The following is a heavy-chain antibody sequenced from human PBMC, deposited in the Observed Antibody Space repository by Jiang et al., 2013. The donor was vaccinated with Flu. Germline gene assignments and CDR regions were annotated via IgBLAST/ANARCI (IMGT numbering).Heavy chain of an antibody. D-gene: IGHD7-27*01. CDR1: GYSFTSYW. J-gene: IGHJ6*03. CDR3: ARHRETGDGGDYYYYY. CDR2: LILVTLIP. V-gene: IGHV5-10-1*02. Sequence: GAEVKKPGESLRISCKGSGYSFTSYWISWVRQMPGKGLEWMGRLILVTLIPTTARPSKATSPSQLTSPSALPTAVXQPEASDTAMYYCARHRETGDGGDYYYYY.